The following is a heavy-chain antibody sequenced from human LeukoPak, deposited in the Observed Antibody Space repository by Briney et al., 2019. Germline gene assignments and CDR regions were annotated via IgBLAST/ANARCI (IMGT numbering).Heavy chain of an antibody. V-gene: IGHV1-69*13. D-gene: IGHD2-15*01. CDR2: IIPIFGTA. J-gene: IGHJ5*02. CDR3: ARASDPSYCSGGSCYSRNWFDP. Sequence: ASVKVSCKASGYTFTSYDINWVRQATGQGLEWMGGIIPIFGTANYAQKFQGRVTITADESTSTAYMELSSLRSEDTAVYYCARASDPSYCSGGSCYSRNWFDPWGQGTLVTVSS. CDR1: GYTFTSYD.